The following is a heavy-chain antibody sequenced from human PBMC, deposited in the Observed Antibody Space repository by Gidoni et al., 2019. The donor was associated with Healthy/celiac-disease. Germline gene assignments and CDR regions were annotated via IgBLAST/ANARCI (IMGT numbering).Heavy chain of an antibody. CDR3: ARYCSSTSCRDAFDI. J-gene: IGHJ3*02. V-gene: IGHV4-28*01. CDR1: GYSISSSNW. D-gene: IGHD2-2*01. Sequence: QVQLQESGPGLVTPSDTLSLTCAVSGYSISSSNWWGWIRQPPGKGLEWIGSIYYSGSTYYNPSLKSRVTMSVDTSKNQFSLKLSSVTAVDTAVYYCARYCSSTSCRDAFDIWGQGTMVTVSS. CDR2: IYYSGST.